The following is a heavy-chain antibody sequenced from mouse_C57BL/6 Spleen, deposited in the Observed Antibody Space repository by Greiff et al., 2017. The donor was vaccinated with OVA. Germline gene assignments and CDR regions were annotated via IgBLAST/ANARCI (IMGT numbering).Heavy chain of an antibody. CDR3: ARQRYDGYYFDV. D-gene: IGHD2-2*01. J-gene: IGHJ1*03. CDR1: GFTFSDYG. Sequence: EVQLVESGGGLVKPGGSLKLSCAASGFTFSDYGMHWVRQAPEKGLEWVAYISSGSSTIYYADTVKGRFTISRDNAKNTLFLQMTSLRSEDTAMYYCARQRYDGYYFDVWGTGTTVTVSS. CDR2: ISSGSSTI. V-gene: IGHV5-17*01.